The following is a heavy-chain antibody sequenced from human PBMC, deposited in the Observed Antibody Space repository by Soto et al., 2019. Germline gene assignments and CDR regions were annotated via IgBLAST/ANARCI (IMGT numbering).Heavy chain of an antibody. CDR3: AKDLGYCSSSTCQPPYGMDV. D-gene: IGHD2-2*03. V-gene: IGHV3-23*01. CDR2: ISDSGGRT. J-gene: IGHJ6*02. CDR1: GFTFSTYA. Sequence: GGSLRLSCAASGFTFSTYAMTWVRQAPGKGLEWVSSISDSGGRTHYADSVKGRFTISRDNSKNTLYLQMNSLRVDDTAVYYCAKDLGYCSSSTCQPPYGMDVWGRGTTVTVSS.